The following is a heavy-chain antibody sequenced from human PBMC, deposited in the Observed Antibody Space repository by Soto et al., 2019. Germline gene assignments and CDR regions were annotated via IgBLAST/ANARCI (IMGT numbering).Heavy chain of an antibody. Sequence: EVQLVESGGGLVKPGGSLRLSCAASGFTFSSYSMNWVRQAPGKGLEWVSSISSSSSYIYYADSVKGRFTISRDNAKNSLYLQMNSLRAEDTAVYYCARMDYYDSSGYDAFDIWGQGTRVTVSS. J-gene: IGHJ3*02. CDR3: ARMDYYDSSGYDAFDI. CDR1: GFTFSSYS. D-gene: IGHD3-22*01. V-gene: IGHV3-21*01. CDR2: ISSSSSYI.